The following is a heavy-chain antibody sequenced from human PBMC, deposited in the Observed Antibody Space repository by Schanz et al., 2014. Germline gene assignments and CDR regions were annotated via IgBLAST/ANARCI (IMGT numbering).Heavy chain of an antibody. Sequence: QVQLQESGPGLVKPSQTLSLTCTVSGGSIRSGTYYWSWIRQPAGKALEWVGRVFPNGITNYNPSLKSRVPIPLDASKTQFSLALTSLTAADTAVYYCARDTTWRLDLWGRGTLVTVSS. J-gene: IGHJ2*01. CDR1: GGSIRSGTYY. CDR3: ARDTTWRLDL. D-gene: IGHD1-1*01. V-gene: IGHV4-61*02. CDR2: VFPNGIT.